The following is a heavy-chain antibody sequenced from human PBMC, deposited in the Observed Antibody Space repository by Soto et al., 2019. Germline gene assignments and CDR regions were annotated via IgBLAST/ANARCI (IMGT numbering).Heavy chain of an antibody. J-gene: IGHJ6*02. CDR2: IYYSGST. Sequence: SETLSLTCTVSGGSISSGGYYWSWIRQHPGKGLEWIGYIYYSGSTYYNPSLKSRVTISADTSKNQFSLKLSSVTAADTAVYYCARFPEEITTVTTGYYGMDVWGQGTTVTVSS. CDR3: ARFPEEITTVTTGYYGMDV. V-gene: IGHV4-31*03. CDR1: GGSISSGGYY. D-gene: IGHD4-17*01.